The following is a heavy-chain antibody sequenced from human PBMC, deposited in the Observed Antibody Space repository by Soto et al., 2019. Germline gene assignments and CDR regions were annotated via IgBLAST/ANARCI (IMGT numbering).Heavy chain of an antibody. Sequence: ASVKVSCKASGGTFSSYTISWVRQAPGQGLEWMGRIIPILGIANYAQKFQGRVTITADKSTSTAYMELSSLRSKDTAVYYCARDYYDILTGTTPPSFDYWGQGTLVTVSS. CDR3: ARDYYDILTGTTPPSFDY. D-gene: IGHD3-9*01. CDR2: IIPILGIA. CDR1: GGTFSSYT. V-gene: IGHV1-69*04. J-gene: IGHJ4*02.